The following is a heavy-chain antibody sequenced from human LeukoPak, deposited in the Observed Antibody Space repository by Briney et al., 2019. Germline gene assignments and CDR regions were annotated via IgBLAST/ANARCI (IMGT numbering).Heavy chain of an antibody. Sequence: PGRSLRLSCAASGFTFSGHWMSWVRQAPGKGLEWVASIRQDGSEKHYVDSVEGRFTFSRDNAENSLHLQMNSLRAEDTAVYYCAKGSSRPPNAFDIWGQGTLVTVSS. D-gene: IGHD6-6*01. CDR1: GFTFSGHW. CDR3: AKGSSRPPNAFDI. V-gene: IGHV3-7*01. CDR2: IRQDGSEK. J-gene: IGHJ3*02.